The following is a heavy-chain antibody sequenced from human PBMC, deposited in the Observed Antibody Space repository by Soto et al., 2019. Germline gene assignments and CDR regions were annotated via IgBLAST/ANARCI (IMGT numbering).Heavy chain of an antibody. CDR3: AREKGMDENYEYYGMDI. J-gene: IGHJ6*02. V-gene: IGHV1-3*01. D-gene: IGHD3-22*01. CDR2: INGDTGQT. CDR1: GYTFSTYS. Sequence: RASVKVSCKASGYTFSTYSMHWVRQAPGHSLEWMGWINGDTGQTRSSQRFQDRVTITRDTSASTAYMELSGLRSGDTAVYYCAREKGMDENYEYYGMDIWGQETTVTV.